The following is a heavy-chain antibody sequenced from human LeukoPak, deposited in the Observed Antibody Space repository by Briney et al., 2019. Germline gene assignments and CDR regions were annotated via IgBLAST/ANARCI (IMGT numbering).Heavy chain of an antibody. CDR1: GGSISSYY. Sequence: KPSETLSLTCTVSGGSISSYYWSWLRQPPGKGLEWIGYIYYSGSTNYNPSLKSRVTISVDTSKNQFSLKLSSVTAADTAVYYCAIISGYCSSTSCYPAYDAFDIWGQGTMVTVSS. CDR2: IYYSGST. J-gene: IGHJ3*02. CDR3: AIISGYCSSTSCYPAYDAFDI. D-gene: IGHD2-2*01. V-gene: IGHV4-59*08.